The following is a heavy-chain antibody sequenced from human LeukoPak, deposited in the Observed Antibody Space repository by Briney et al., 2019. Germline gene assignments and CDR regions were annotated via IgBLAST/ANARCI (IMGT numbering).Heavy chain of an antibody. D-gene: IGHD3-10*01. CDR1: GGTFSSYA. CDR3: ASVRGSGCYYVGTTYYYDGIDF. Sequence: SVKVSCTASGGTFSSYAISWVRQAPGQGLEWVGGIIPIFGTPNYAQTFQGRVTITGDESTNTAYMEVSSLRPEDTAVYYCASVRGSGCYYVGTTYYYDGIDFWGKGNTVTVSS. J-gene: IGHJ6*04. CDR2: IIPIFGTP. V-gene: IGHV1-69*13.